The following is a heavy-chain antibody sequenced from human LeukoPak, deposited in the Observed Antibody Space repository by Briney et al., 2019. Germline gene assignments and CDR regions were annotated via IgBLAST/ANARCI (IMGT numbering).Heavy chain of an antibody. D-gene: IGHD6-13*01. CDR2: FYYSGST. V-gene: IGHV4-39*01. CDR3: ARGLRYSSTWLHGYFDY. Sequence: MSSETLSLTCTVSGGSISSSTYYWGWIRQPPAKGLEWIGNFYYSGSTYYNPSLKSRVTISVDTSKSQSSLKLSSVTAADTAVYYCARGLRYSSTWLHGYFDYWSPGTLVTVSS. J-gene: IGHJ4*02. CDR1: GGSISSSTYY.